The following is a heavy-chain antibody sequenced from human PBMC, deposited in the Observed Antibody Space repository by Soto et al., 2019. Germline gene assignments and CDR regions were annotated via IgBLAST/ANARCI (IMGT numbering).Heavy chain of an antibody. V-gene: IGHV3-23*01. Sequence: EVQLLESGGGLVQPGGSLRLSCVGSGFSFSSYAMNWVRQAPGQGLEWVSGISGSGGTTFYADSVKGRFTISRDNSKNTLYLQMNSLRAGDTAVYYCAKDLGYTSSWYYALHIWGQGTMVTVSS. D-gene: IGHD6-13*01. CDR3: AKDLGYTSSWYYALHI. J-gene: IGHJ3*02. CDR2: ISGSGGTT. CDR1: GFSFSSYA.